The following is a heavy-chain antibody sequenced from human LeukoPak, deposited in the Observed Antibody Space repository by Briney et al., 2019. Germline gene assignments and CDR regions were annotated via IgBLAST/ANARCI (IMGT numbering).Heavy chain of an antibody. CDR1: GFSLSSYG. CDR2: ISYDGSNK. CDR3: AKDVYGDYGDLDY. D-gene: IGHD4-17*01. J-gene: IGHJ4*02. Sequence: GSLRLSCAASGFSLSSYGMHWVRQAPGKGLEWVAVISYDGSNKDYADTVKGRFSISRDNSKNTLYPQMNSLRAEDTAVYYCAKDVYGDYGDLDYWGQGTLVTVSS. V-gene: IGHV3-30*18.